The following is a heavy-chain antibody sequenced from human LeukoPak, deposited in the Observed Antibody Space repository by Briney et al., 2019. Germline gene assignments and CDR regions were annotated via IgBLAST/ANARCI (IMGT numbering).Heavy chain of an antibody. D-gene: IGHD4-17*01. V-gene: IGHV1-2*02. CDR1: GYTFTGYY. Sequence: ASVKVSCKASGYTFTGYYMHWVRQAPGQGLEWMGWINPNSGGTNYAQKFQGRVTMTRDTSNSTAYMELSRLRSDDTAVYYCARDLGDYGDYPYYYYYMDVWGKGTTVTVSS. CDR2: INPNSGGT. CDR3: ARDLGDYGDYPYYYYYMDV. J-gene: IGHJ6*03.